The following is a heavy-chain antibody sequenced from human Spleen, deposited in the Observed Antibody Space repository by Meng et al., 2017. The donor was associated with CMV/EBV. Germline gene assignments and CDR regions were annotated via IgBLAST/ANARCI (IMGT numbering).Heavy chain of an antibody. CDR3: ARLGGFLNWFDP. CDR2: IYYSGST. V-gene: IGHV4-31*03. Sequence: TFSGDSISSRAPYWTWTRQHPGKGLEWIGYIYYSGSTYSNPSLKSRVTISVETSKNQFSLRLISVTAADTAVYYCARLGGFLNWFDPWGQGTLVTVSS. J-gene: IGHJ5*02. D-gene: IGHD2-15*01. CDR1: GDSISSRAPY.